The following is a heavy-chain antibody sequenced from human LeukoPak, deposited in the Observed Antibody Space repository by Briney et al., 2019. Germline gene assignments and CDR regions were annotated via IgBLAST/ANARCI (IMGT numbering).Heavy chain of an antibody. CDR3: ATHSSSWPPSFFDY. V-gene: IGHV3-23*01. Sequence: GGSLRLSCAASGFTFSSCARSWVRQAPGKGLEWVSAISGSGGSTYYADSVKGRFTISRDNSKNTLYLQMNSLRAEDTAVYYCATHSSSWPPSFFDYWGQGTLVTVSS. J-gene: IGHJ4*02. CDR2: ISGSGGST. D-gene: IGHD6-13*01. CDR1: GFTFSSCA.